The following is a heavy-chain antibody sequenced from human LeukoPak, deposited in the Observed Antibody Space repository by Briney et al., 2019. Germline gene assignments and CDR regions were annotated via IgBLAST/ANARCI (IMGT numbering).Heavy chain of an antibody. CDR3: AREAIFTSITPSDY. J-gene: IGHJ4*02. Sequence: GGSLRLSCAASGFTFSSNSMNWVRQAPGKGLEWVSYISSSSSTIYYADSVKGRFTISRDNAKNSLFLQMNSLRAEDTAVYYCAREAIFTSITPSDYWGQGTLVTVSS. D-gene: IGHD4-23*01. CDR2: ISSSSSTI. CDR1: GFTFSSNS. V-gene: IGHV3-48*04.